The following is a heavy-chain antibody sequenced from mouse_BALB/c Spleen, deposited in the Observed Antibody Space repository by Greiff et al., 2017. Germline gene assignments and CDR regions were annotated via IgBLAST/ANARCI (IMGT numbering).Heavy chain of an antibody. CDR3: AREGYDDAMDY. D-gene: IGHD2-14*01. Sequence: VQLQQSGPGLVKPSQSLSLTCTVTGYSITSDYAWNWIRQFPGNKLEWMGYISYSGSTSYNPSLKSRISITRDTSKNQFFLQLNSVTTEDTATYYCAREGYDDAMDYWGQGTSVTVSS. CDR2: ISYSGST. CDR1: GYSITSDYA. J-gene: IGHJ4*01. V-gene: IGHV3-2*02.